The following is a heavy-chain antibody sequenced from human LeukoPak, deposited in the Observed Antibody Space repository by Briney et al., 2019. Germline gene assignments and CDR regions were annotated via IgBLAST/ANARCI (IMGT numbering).Heavy chain of an antibody. V-gene: IGHV4-38-2*02. D-gene: IGHD3/OR15-3a*01. Sequence: SETLSLTCTVSGYSISSGYYWGWIRQPPGKGLEWIGSIYRSGSTYNNPSLKSRVTISVDTSKNQFSLELSSVTAAGTAVYYCARRTGVDLDYFDYWGQGTLVTVSS. J-gene: IGHJ4*02. CDR3: ARRTGVDLDYFDY. CDR1: GYSISSGYY. CDR2: IYRSGST.